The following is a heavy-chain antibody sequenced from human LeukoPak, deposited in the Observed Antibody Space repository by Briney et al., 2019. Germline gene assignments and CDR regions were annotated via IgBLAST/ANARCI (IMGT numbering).Heavy chain of an antibody. Sequence: GESLKISCKISGDSFTSSWIGWVRQMPGKGLEWMGLIDPGDSDTRYSPSFQGQVTISVDKSISPAYLQWSSLKASDTATYYCARKGGGLVSAFDIWGQGTMVTVST. CDR3: ARKGGGLVSAFDI. CDR1: GDSFTSSW. J-gene: IGHJ3*02. D-gene: IGHD3/OR15-3a*01. CDR2: IDPGDSDT. V-gene: IGHV5-51*01.